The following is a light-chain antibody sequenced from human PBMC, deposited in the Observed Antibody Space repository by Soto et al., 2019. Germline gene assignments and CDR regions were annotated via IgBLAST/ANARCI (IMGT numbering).Light chain of an antibody. V-gene: IGLV1-44*01. CDR2: GNN. CDR1: NSNIGSNT. CDR3: AAWDDSLNGYV. J-gene: IGLJ1*01. Sequence: QSVLPQPPSASGAPGQRVTISCSGSNSNIGSNTVNWFQHLPGTAPKLLIYGNNQRPSGVPDRFSGSKPDTSATLAISGLQSEDEGDYYCAAWDDSLNGYVVGTGTKLTVL.